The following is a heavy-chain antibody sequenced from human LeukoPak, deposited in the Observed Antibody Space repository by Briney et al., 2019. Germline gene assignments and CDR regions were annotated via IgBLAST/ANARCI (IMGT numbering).Heavy chain of an antibody. CDR1: GFTFSNYA. CDR3: ASGTYRLGDY. CDR2: ISGSGGRT. V-gene: IGHV3-23*01. J-gene: IGHJ4*02. Sequence: GGSLRLSCAASGFTFSNYAFVWVRQAPGKGLEWVSAISGSGGRTIHADSVKGRFTISRDNSRNTLYLQMNSLRNEDTAIYYCASGTYRLGDYWGQGTLVPVSS. D-gene: IGHD3-10*01.